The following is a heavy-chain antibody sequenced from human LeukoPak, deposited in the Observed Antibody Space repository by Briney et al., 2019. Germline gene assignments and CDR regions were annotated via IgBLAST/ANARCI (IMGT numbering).Heavy chain of an antibody. CDR3: AHQGGACVVPAAIG. CDR1: GFSFSSYA. Sequence: PGGSLRLSCEASGFSFSSYAMTWVRQAPGKGLEWVSAIGGGGASTYYADSVKGHFTISRDNSKNTLYLQMNSLRAEDTAIYYCAHQGGACVVPAAIGWGQGTLVTVSS. D-gene: IGHD2-2*01. J-gene: IGHJ4*02. CDR2: IGGGGAST. V-gene: IGHV3-23*01.